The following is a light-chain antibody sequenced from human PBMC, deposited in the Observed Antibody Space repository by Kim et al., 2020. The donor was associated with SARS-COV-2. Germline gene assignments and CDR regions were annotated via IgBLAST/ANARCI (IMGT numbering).Light chain of an antibody. CDR2: GVS. J-gene: IGKJ1*01. Sequence: EIVLTQSPGILSLSPGERATLSCRASQTISANYLVWYQQSAGQAPRLLIYGVSKRATGIPDRFSGSGSGTEFTLTISSLQPDDFATYYCQQYNSYPWTFGQGTKVDIK. CDR3: QQYNSYPWT. V-gene: IGKV3-20*01. CDR1: QTISANY.